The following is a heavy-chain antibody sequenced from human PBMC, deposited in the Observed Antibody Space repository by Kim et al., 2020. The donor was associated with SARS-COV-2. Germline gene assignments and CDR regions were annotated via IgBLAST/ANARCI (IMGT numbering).Heavy chain of an antibody. D-gene: IGHD3-22*01. CDR3: ARDRCDSSGYCAFDI. J-gene: IGHJ3*02. V-gene: IGHV1-69*13. CDR1: GGTFSSYA. Sequence: SVKVSCKASGGTFSSYAISWVRQAPGQGLEWMGGIIPIFGTANYAQKFQGRVTITADESTSTAYMDLSSLRSEDTAVYYCARDRCDSSGYCAFDIWGQGTMVTVSS. CDR2: IIPIFGTA.